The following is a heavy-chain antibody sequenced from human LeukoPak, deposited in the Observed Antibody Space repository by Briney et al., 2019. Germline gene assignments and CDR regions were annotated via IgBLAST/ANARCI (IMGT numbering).Heavy chain of an antibody. Sequence: SETLSLTCTVSGGYISTDYWNWIRQPPGKGLEWIGYIYYSGSTNYNPSLKSRVTISVDTSKNQFSLKLSSVTAADTAVYYCAREGTTVVTQDAFDIWGQGTMVTVSS. CDR1: GGYISTDY. CDR3: AREGTTVVTQDAFDI. D-gene: IGHD4-23*01. J-gene: IGHJ3*02. CDR2: IYYSGST. V-gene: IGHV4-59*01.